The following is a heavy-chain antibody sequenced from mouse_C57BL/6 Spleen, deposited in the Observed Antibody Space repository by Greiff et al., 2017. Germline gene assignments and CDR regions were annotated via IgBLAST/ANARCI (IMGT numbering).Heavy chain of an antibody. CDR1: GFTFSDYG. CDR2: ISSGSSTI. CDR3: AYSSSYAMDY. D-gene: IGHD1-1*01. Sequence: EVMLVESGGGLVKPGGSLKLSCAASGFTFSDYGMHWVRQAPEKGLEWVAYISSGSSTIYYADTVKGRFTISRDNAKNTLFLQMTSLRSEDTAMYYCAYSSSYAMDYWGQGTSVTVSS. V-gene: IGHV5-17*01. J-gene: IGHJ4*01.